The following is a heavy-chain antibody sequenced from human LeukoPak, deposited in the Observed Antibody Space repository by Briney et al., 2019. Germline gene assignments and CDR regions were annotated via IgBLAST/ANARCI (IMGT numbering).Heavy chain of an antibody. J-gene: IGHJ6*03. CDR3: ARVLRYCSGGNCYSGGLGYMDV. V-gene: IGHV3-23*01. CDR2: FSGGGSST. Sequence: PGGSLRLSCAASGFTFSSYGMSWVRQAPGKGLEWVSAFSGGGSSTFYADSVKGRFTISRDNSKNTLYLQMNSLRAEDTAVYYCARVLRYCSGGNCYSGGLGYMDVWGKGTTVTISS. CDR1: GFTFSSYG. D-gene: IGHD2-15*01.